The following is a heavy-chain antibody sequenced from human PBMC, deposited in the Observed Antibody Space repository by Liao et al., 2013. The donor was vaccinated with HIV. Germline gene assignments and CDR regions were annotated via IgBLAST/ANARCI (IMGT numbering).Heavy chain of an antibody. D-gene: IGHD2-15*01. CDR2: INHSGST. CDR3: ARAPPRRICSGGSCYSYYYYYMDV. J-gene: IGHJ6*03. CDR1: GGSFSGYY. V-gene: IGHV4-34*01. Sequence: QVQLQQWGAGLLKPSETLSLTCAVYGGSFSGYYWSWIRQPPGKGLEWIGEINHSGSTNYNPSLKSRVTISVDTSKNQFSLKLSSVTAADTAVYYCARAPPRRICSGGSCYSYYYYYMDVWGKGTTVTVSS.